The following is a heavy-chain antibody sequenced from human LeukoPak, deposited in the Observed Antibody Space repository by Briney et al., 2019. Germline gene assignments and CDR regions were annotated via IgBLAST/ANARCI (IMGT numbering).Heavy chain of an antibody. CDR1: GGSISSNGYY. CDR3: ARADFDWWVFDY. J-gene: IGHJ4*02. CDR2: IYYSGTT. D-gene: IGHD3-9*01. V-gene: IGHV4-39*01. Sequence: SETLSLTCTVSGGSISSNGYYWSWIRQSPGKGLEWIGSIYYSGTTYYNLSLKSRVTISVDTSKNQFSLKLSSVTAADTAVYYCARADFDWWVFDYWGQGTLVTVSS.